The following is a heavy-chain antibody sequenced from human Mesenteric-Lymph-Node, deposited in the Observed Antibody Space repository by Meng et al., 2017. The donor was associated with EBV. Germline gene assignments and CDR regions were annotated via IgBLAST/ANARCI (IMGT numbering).Heavy chain of an antibody. CDR1: GGSVSSDNYY. CDR2: RYHSGYN. CDR3: ARFQLLSFGEQT. J-gene: IGHJ5*02. Sequence: PGAWGPCLVKPSESHSLPCTVSGGSVSSDNYYWSWIRQPPGKRLEWIGSRYHSGYNDYNPSLKSRVTISLDTSKILLSLKLASVTAADTAVYYCARFQLLSFGEQTWSQGSLVTVSS. D-gene: IGHD3-10*01. V-gene: IGHV4-61*03.